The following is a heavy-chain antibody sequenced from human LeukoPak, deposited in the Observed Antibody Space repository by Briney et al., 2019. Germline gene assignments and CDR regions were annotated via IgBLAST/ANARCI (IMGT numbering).Heavy chain of an antibody. CDR1: GFTFSSYA. D-gene: IGHD3-22*01. V-gene: IGHV3-30-3*01. Sequence: GRSLRLSCAASGFTFSSYAMHWVRQAPGKGLEWVAVISYDGSNKYYADSVKGRFTISRDNSKNTLYLQMNSLRAEDTAVYYCARDSEGDSEVRHYYDSSGTLDYWGQGTLVTVSS. CDR3: ARDSEGDSEVRHYYDSSGTLDY. CDR2: ISYDGSNK. J-gene: IGHJ4*02.